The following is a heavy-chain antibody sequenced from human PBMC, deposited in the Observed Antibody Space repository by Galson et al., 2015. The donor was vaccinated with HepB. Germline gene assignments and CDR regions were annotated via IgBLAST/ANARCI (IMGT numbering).Heavy chain of an antibody. J-gene: IGHJ6*02. D-gene: IGHD2-21*01. CDR2: IYSGGTT. V-gene: IGHV3-66*01. Sequence: SLRLSCAASGFTVRNNYINWVRQAPGKGLEWLSLIYSGGTTFYANSGKGRFTISRDNSKNTLYLQMHNLRVEDTAVYYCASDHTVGHFPTGGMDVWGQGTTVTVSS. CDR3: ASDHTVGHFPTGGMDV. CDR1: GFTVRNNY.